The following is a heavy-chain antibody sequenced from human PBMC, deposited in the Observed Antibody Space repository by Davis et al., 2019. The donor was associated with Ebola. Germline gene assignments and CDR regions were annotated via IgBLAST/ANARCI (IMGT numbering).Heavy chain of an antibody. CDR3: AGGESGWDASDI. CDR1: GFTFSTYT. D-gene: IGHD6-19*01. V-gene: IGHV3-21*01. J-gene: IGHJ3*02. CDR2: ISISSAFI. Sequence: GGSLRLSCAASGFTFSTYTMTWARQAPGKGLEWVSSISISSAFIYYADSVKGRFTSSRDNAENSLFPKMDSLRAEDTAVYYCAGGESGWDASDIWGRGTMVIVSS.